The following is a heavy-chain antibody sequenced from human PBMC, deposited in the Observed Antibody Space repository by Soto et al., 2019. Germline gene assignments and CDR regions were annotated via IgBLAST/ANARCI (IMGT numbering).Heavy chain of an antibody. J-gene: IGHJ4*02. D-gene: IGHD2-2*01. CDR3: ASLGSFILVPPELDF. CDR2: VHYSGIT. V-gene: IGHV4-39*01. CDR1: GGSISSSNYY. Sequence: SETLSLTCTVSGGSISSSNYYWGWIRQPPGKGLEWIASVHYSGITYYNPSLKSRVTVSVDTSKNQFSVKLSSVNAADTAVYYCASLGSFILVPPELDFWGQGTRVTVAS.